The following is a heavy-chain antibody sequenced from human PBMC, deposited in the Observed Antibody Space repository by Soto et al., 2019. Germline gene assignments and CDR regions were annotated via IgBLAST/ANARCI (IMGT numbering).Heavy chain of an antibody. CDR2: ISGSGGST. J-gene: IGHJ4*02. CDR1: GFTFSSYA. D-gene: IGHD3-3*01. V-gene: IGHV3-23*01. Sequence: EVQLLESGGGLVQPGGSLRLSCAASGFTFSSYAMSWVRQAPGKGLEWVSAISGSGGSTYYADSVKGRFTISRDNSKNTLYLQMNSLRAEDTAVYYCAKDYQITIFGVADELAYWGQGTLVTVSS. CDR3: AKDYQITIFGVADELAY.